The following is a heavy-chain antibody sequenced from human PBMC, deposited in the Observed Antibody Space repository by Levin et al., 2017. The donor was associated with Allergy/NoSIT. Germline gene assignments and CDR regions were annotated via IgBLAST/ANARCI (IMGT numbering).Heavy chain of an antibody. CDR1: GFNFGDFG. J-gene: IGHJ4*02. CDR3: VRDNTDENGNSVPFDY. CDR2: IWYDGNKK. D-gene: IGHD1-14*01. Sequence: GESLKISCAASGFNFGDFGMQWVRQAPGKGLEWVAVIWYDGNKKYYADSVKGRFTVSRDNSKNTLYLQMTSLRAEDTALYYCVRDNTDENGNSVPFDYWGQGILVTVSS. V-gene: IGHV3-33*01.